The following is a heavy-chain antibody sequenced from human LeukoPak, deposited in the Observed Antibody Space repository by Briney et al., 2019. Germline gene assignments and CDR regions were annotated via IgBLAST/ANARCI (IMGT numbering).Heavy chain of an antibody. Sequence: GASVKVSCKASGYTFTNYYFHWVRQAPGQGLEWMGIINPSGGSTSYAQKFQGRVTMTRDTSTSTVYMKLSSLRSEDTAVYYCAKDRLQAVAGTGYYMDVWGKGTTVTVSS. CDR3: AKDRLQAVAGTGYYMDV. CDR1: GYTFTNYY. V-gene: IGHV1-46*01. J-gene: IGHJ6*03. CDR2: INPSGGST. D-gene: IGHD6-19*01.